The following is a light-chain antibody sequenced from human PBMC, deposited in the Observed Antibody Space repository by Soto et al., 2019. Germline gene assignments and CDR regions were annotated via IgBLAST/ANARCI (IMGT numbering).Light chain of an antibody. CDR3: QHHGNSPMYT. Sequence: PGERATLSCRASQSVSSIYLAWYQQKPGQPPRLLIYGASSRATGIPDRFSGSGSGTDFTLTVSRLEPEDFAVYYCQHHGNSPMYTFGQGTKLEIK. V-gene: IGKV3-20*01. CDR2: GAS. CDR1: QSVSSIY. J-gene: IGKJ2*01.